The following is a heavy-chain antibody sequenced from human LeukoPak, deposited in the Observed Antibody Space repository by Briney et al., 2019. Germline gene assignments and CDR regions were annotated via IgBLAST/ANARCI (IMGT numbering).Heavy chain of an antibody. CDR3: AKDQHGDYSVDY. Sequence: GSLRLSCAASGFTFEHFAMPWVPQVPGKGLEWLCLISGDGDDSSYPDFLKGRFTISRDNSKNTLYLQMNSLRAEDTAVYYCAKDQHGDYSVDYWGQGTLVTVSS. D-gene: IGHD4-17*01. CDR1: GFTFEHFA. CDR2: ISGDGDDS. V-gene: IGHV3-23*01. J-gene: IGHJ4*02.